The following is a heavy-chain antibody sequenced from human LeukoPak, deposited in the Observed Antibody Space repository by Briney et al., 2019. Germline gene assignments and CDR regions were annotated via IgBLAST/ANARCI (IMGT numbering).Heavy chain of an antibody. CDR1: GFTFSSYE. J-gene: IGHJ4*02. Sequence: GGSLRLSCAASGFTFSSYEMNWVRQAPGKGLEWVANIKKDGSEKYYVDAVKGRFTISRDNAKTSLYLQMNSLRAEDTAVYYCARDLSGIAGYTYGRGIDYWGQGTLVTVSS. V-gene: IGHV3-7*01. CDR3: ARDLSGIAGYTYGRGIDY. D-gene: IGHD5-18*01. CDR2: IKKDGSEK.